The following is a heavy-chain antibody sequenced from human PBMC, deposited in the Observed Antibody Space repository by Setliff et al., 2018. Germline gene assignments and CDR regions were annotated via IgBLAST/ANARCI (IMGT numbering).Heavy chain of an antibody. D-gene: IGHD3-22*01. Sequence: ASVKVSCKASGHTFITVGISWVRQAPGQGLEWMGWISAYSDDTKYAEKFQGRVTMTMDTSTGTAYMELRSLRSDDTAVYICAYDSSGYYPGYWGQGTLVTVSS. J-gene: IGHJ4*02. CDR3: AYDSSGYYPGY. V-gene: IGHV1-18*01. CDR2: ISAYSDDT. CDR1: GHTFITVG.